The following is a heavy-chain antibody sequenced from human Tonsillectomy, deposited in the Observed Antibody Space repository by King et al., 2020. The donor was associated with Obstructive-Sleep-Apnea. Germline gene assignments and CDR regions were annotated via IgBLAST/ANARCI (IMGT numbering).Heavy chain of an antibody. J-gene: IGHJ4*02. CDR1: GGSFSGYY. CDR2: INHSGST. D-gene: IGHD1-26*01. Sequence: VQLQQWGAGLLKPSETLSLTCAVYGGSFSGYYWNWIRQPPGKGLEWIGEINHSGSTNYNPSLKSRVTISVDTSKNQLSLKLSSVTAADTAVYYCAKGPGSYSVYWGQGTLVTVSS. CDR3: AKGPGSYSVY. V-gene: IGHV4-34*01.